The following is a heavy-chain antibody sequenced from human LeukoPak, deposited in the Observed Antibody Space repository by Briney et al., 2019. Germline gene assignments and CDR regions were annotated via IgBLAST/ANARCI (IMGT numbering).Heavy chain of an antibody. J-gene: IGHJ4*02. D-gene: IGHD1-26*01. CDR3: ARERQRYSGSYDFDY. Sequence: GGSLRLSCAASGFTFSSYAMHWVRQAPGKGLEWVSFISYDGSNKYYADSVKGRFIISRDNSKNTLDLQMNSLRVEDTAVYYCARERQRYSGSYDFDYWGQGILVTVSS. CDR1: GFTFSSYA. V-gene: IGHV3-30*01. CDR2: ISYDGSNK.